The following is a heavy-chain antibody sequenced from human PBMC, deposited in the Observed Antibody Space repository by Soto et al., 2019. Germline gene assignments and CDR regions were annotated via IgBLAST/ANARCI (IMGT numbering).Heavy chain of an antibody. Sequence: GGSLRLSCAASGFTFSSYAMSWVRQAPGKGLEWVSAISGSGGSTYYADSVKGRFTISRDNSKNTLYLQMNSLRAEDTAVYYCAKEILFQRVNQPGAFDIWGQGIMVTVSS. CDR2: ISGSGGST. CDR3: AKEILFQRVNQPGAFDI. V-gene: IGHV3-23*01. CDR1: GFTFSSYA. J-gene: IGHJ3*02. D-gene: IGHD6-25*01.